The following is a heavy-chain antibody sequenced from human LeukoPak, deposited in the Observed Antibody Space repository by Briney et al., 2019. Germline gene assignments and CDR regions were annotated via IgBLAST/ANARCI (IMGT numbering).Heavy chain of an antibody. CDR2: INSDGCST. Sequence: GGSLRLSCAASGFTFSTYSMHWVRQAPGKGLVWVSLINSDGCSTTYADSVKGRFTISRDNARNTLYLQVNSLRAEDTAVYLCARDRFYVPDYWGQGTLVTVSS. CDR3: ARDRFYVPDY. D-gene: IGHD2/OR15-2a*01. V-gene: IGHV3-74*01. CDR1: GFTFSTYS. J-gene: IGHJ4*02.